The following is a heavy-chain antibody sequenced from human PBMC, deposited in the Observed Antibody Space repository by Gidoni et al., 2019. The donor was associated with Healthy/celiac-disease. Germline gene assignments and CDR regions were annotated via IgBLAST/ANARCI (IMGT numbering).Heavy chain of an antibody. J-gene: IGHJ3*02. D-gene: IGHD2-21*02. CDR3: AVLVVVTAIPAFDI. CDR2: ISSSGSTI. V-gene: IGHV3-48*03. Sequence: EVQLVESGGGLVQPGGSLRLSCAASGFTFSSYEMNWVRQAPGKGLEWVSYISSSGSTIYYADSVKGRFTISRDNAKNSLYLQMNSLRAEDTAVYYCAVLVVVTAIPAFDIWGQGTMVTVSS. CDR1: GFTFSSYE.